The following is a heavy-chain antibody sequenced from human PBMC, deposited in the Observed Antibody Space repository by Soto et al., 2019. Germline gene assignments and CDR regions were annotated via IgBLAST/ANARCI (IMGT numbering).Heavy chain of an antibody. Sequence: GASVKVSCKASGGTFSSYAISSVRQAPGQGLEWMGGIIPIFGTANYAQKFQGRVTITADESTSTAYMELSSLRSEDTAVYYCAREGVLEYSYRWFDTWGQGTLVTVSS. CDR3: AREGVLEYSYRWFDT. D-gene: IGHD5-18*01. CDR1: GGTFSSYA. J-gene: IGHJ5*02. V-gene: IGHV1-69*13. CDR2: IIPIFGTA.